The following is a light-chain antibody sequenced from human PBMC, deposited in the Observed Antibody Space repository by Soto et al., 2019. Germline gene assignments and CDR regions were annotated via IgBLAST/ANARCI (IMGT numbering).Light chain of an antibody. V-gene: IGKV1-5*01. CDR1: QSISSW. CDR2: DAS. CDR3: QQYNSLFT. J-gene: IGKJ3*01. Sequence: DIQMTQSPSTLSASVGDRVTITCRASQSISSWLAWYQQKPGKAPNLLIYDASSLESGVPSRFSGSGSGTEFTLTISSLQPDDFAPYYCQQYNSLFTFGPGTKVDIK.